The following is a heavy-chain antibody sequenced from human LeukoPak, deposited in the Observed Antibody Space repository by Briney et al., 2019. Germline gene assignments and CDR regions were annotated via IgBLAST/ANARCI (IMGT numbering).Heavy chain of an antibody. D-gene: IGHD6-13*01. CDR3: AAGTDSYYYYGMDV. J-gene: IGHJ6*02. Sequence: SETLSLTCTVSGGSISSYYWSWIRQPPGKGLEWIGYIYYSGSTNYNPSLKSRVTISVDTPKNQFSLKLSSVTAADTAVYYCAAGTDSYYYYGMDVWGQGTTVTVSS. CDR1: GGSISSYY. CDR2: IYYSGST. V-gene: IGHV4-59*01.